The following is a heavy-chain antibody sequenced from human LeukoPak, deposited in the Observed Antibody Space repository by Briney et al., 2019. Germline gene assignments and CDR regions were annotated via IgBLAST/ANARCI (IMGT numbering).Heavy chain of an antibody. CDR1: GGTFSSYA. J-gene: IGHJ6*03. CDR2: ISAYNGNT. CDR3: ARDQPSSSGWYHYYYYMDV. V-gene: IGHV1-18*01. Sequence: ASVKVSCKASGGTFSSYAISWVRQAPGQGLEWMGGISAYNGNTNYAQKLQGRVTMTTDTSTSTAYMELRSLRSDDTAVYYCARDQPSSSGWYHYYYYMDVWGKGTTVTISS. D-gene: IGHD6-19*01.